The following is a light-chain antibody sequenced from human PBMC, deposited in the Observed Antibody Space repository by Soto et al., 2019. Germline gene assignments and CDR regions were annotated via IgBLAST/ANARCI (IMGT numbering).Light chain of an antibody. CDR3: QQYGSSPIT. CDR2: DTS. Sequence: VVLTQSPATLSLSPGERGTLSCGASQSVSSSYVAWYQHKPGLAPRLLIHDTSSRAIGIPDRLSGSKSGTNFTLTSRRMEPEDVGMYYCQQYGSSPITFGQGTRLDMK. J-gene: IGKJ5*01. CDR1: QSVSSSY. V-gene: IGKV3D-20*01.